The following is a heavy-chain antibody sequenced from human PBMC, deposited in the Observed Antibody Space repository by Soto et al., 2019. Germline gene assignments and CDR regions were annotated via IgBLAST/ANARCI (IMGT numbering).Heavy chain of an antibody. CDR1: GYTFTSYA. CDR2: INAGNGNT. V-gene: IGHV1-3*01. J-gene: IGHJ3*02. Sequence: ASVKVSCKASGYTFTSYAMHWLRQAPGQRLEWMGWINAGNGNTKYSQKFQGRVTITRDTSASTAYMELSSLRSEDTAVYYCARVPPGIEAAVAAFDIWGQGTMVTVSS. CDR3: ARVPPGIEAAVAAFDI. D-gene: IGHD6-13*01.